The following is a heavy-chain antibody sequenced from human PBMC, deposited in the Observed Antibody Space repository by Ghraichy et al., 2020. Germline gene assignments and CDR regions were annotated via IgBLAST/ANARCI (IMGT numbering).Heavy chain of an antibody. J-gene: IGHJ3*02. V-gene: IGHV1-18*01. Sequence: ASVKVSCKASGYTFTSYGISWVRQAPGQGLEWMGWISAYNGNTNYAQKLQGRVTMTTDTSTSTAYMELRSLRSDDTAVYYCARARKPYITNYAFDIWGQGTMVTVSS. D-gene: IGHD3-10*01. CDR2: ISAYNGNT. CDR3: ARARKPYITNYAFDI. CDR1: GYTFTSYG.